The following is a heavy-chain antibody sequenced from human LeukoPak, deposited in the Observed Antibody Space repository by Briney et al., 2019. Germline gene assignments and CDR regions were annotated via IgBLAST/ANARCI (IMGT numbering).Heavy chain of an antibody. V-gene: IGHV1/OR15-3*02. J-gene: IGHJ6*02. CDR3: AKDLYYDSSGSSASDYYYYYGMDV. CDR2: INAGNGNT. Sequence: ASVKVSCKASGYTFTDYFMNWMRQAPGQRLEWMGWINAGNGNTKYSQKLQGRVTITRDTSSSTAYMQLSSLRSEDTAVYYCAKDLYYDSSGSSASDYYYYYGMDVWGQGTTVTVSS. D-gene: IGHD3-22*01. CDR1: GYTFTDYF.